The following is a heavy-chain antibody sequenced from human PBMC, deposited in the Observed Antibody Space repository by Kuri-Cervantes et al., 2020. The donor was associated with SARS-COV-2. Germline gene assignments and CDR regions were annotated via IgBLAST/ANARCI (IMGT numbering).Heavy chain of an antibody. CDR3: AKPRDSSGYEGWFDP. CDR1: GASISSSTYY. Sequence: SETLSLTCTVSGASISSSTYYWGWIRQSPGKGLEWLGSIYESGDTFYSSSLKSRLSLSVDTSKNQFSLKLSSVTAADTAVYYCAKPRDSSGYEGWFDPWGQGTLVTVSS. D-gene: IGHD3-22*01. CDR2: IYESGDT. J-gene: IGHJ5*02. V-gene: IGHV4-39*01.